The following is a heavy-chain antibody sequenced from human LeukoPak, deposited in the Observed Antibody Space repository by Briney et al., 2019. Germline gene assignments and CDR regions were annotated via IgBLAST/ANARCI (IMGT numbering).Heavy chain of an antibody. J-gene: IGHJ4*02. D-gene: IGHD3-3*01. V-gene: IGHV3-30*18. CDR1: GFTFSSYG. Sequence: PGRSLRLSCAASGFTFSSYGMHWVRQAPGKGLEWVAVISYDGSNKYYADSVKGRFTISRDNSKNTLDLQMNSLRAEDTAVYYCAKDICVQTIFPSFDYWGQGTLVTVSS. CDR3: AKDICVQTIFPSFDY. CDR2: ISYDGSNK.